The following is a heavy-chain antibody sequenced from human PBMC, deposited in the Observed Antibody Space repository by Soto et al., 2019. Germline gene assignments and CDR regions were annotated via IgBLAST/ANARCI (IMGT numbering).Heavy chain of an antibody. CDR1: GYSFTSYW. V-gene: IGHV5-10-1*01. Sequence: GESLKISCKGSGYSFTSYWISWVRQMPGKGLEWMGRIDPSDSYTNYSPSFQGHVTISADKSTSTAYLQWSSLKASDTAMYYCASRRGSSSATRYYYYGMDVWGQGTTVTVSS. CDR3: ASRRGSSSATRYYYYGMDV. CDR2: IDPSDSYT. D-gene: IGHD5-12*01. J-gene: IGHJ6*02.